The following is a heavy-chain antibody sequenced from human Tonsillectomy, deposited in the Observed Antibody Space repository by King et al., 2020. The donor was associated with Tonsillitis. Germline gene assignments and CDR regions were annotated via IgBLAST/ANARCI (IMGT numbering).Heavy chain of an antibody. J-gene: IGHJ3*02. CDR1: GFTFSSYD. CDR3: ARQNGDTDAFDI. D-gene: IGHD4-17*01. Sequence: QLVQSGGGLVQPGGSLRLSCAASGFTFSSYDMHWVRQATGKGLEWVSAIGTAGDTYYPGSVKGRFTISRENAKNSLYLQMNILRAGDTAVYYCARQNGDTDAFDIWGQGTMVTVSS. V-gene: IGHV3-13*01. CDR2: IGTAGDT.